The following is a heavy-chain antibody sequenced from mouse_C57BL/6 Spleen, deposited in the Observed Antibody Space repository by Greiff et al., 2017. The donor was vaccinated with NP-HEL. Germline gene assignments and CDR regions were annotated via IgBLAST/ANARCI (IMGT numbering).Heavy chain of an antibody. CDR1: GYTFTSYW. J-gene: IGHJ4*01. V-gene: IGHV1-61*01. CDR2: IYPSDSET. Sequence: QVQLQQSGAELVRPGSSVKLSCKASGYTFTSYWMDWVKQRPGQGLEWIGNIYPSDSETHYNQKFKDKATLTVDKSSSTAYMQLSSLTSEDSAVYYCARGSIVTTGHYYAMDYWGQGTSVTVSS. D-gene: IGHD2-5*01. CDR3: ARGSIVTTGHYYAMDY.